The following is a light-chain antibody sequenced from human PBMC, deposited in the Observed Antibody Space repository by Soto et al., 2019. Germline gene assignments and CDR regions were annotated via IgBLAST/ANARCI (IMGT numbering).Light chain of an antibody. J-gene: IGKJ4*01. V-gene: IGKV1-39*01. Sequence: DIQMTQSPSSMSASIGDRVTITCRASRGINTYVNWYQQKPGKAPKLLIFSASNLQGGVPSRFSGTGSGTDFTFTISSLLPEDVATYYCQYLNSVTLTFGGGTKVELK. CDR1: RGINTY. CDR3: QYLNSVTLT. CDR2: SAS.